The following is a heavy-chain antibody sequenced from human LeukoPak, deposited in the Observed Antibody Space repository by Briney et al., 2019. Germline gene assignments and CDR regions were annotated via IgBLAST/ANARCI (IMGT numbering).Heavy chain of an antibody. CDR1: GFTFSAYA. D-gene: IGHD3-9*01. Sequence: PGGSLRLSCVASGFTFSAYAMAWVRQAAGKGPEGVSDISIRGDKIHYADSVKGRFTVSRDNSKNTLYLQMDSLRAEDTAVYYCARCLRYFVWLFSVDSWGQGTLVTVSS. CDR3: ARCLRYFVWLFSVDS. J-gene: IGHJ4*02. V-gene: IGHV3-23*05. CDR2: ISIRGDKI.